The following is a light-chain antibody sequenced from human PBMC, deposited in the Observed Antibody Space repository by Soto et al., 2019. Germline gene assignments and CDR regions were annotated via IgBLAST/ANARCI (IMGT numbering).Light chain of an antibody. CDR3: DSYTSSRAYV. V-gene: IGLV1-51*01. CDR1: SSNIGGNS. J-gene: IGLJ1*01. CDR2: DDD. Sequence: QSVMTQPPSVSAAPGQTVTISCSGSSSNIGGNSVSWYQQLPGTAPKLLIYDDDKRPSGIPDRFSGSKSGTSATLGITGFQTGDEADYYCDSYTSSRAYVFGIGTKVTVL.